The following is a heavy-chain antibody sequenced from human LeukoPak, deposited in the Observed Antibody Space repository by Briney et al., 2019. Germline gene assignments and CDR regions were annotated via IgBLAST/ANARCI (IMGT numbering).Heavy chain of an antibody. CDR1: GGSISSGGYS. V-gene: IGHV4-30-2*01. D-gene: IGHD4-17*01. J-gene: IGHJ4*02. CDR3: ARDDYGLIDY. Sequence: RTSETLSLTCAVSGGSISSGGYSWSWIRQPPGKGLEWIGYIYHSGSTYYNPSLKSRVTISVDRSKNQFSLRLSSVTAADTAVYYCARDDYGLIDYWGQGTLVTVSS. CDR2: IYHSGST.